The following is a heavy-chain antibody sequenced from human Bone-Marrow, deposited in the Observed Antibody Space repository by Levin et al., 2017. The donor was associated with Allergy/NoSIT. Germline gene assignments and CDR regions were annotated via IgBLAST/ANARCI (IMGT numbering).Heavy chain of an antibody. CDR3: AKEPAPYSLGDY. CDR2: IWADGKNK. V-gene: IGHV3-33*06. Sequence: GGSLRLSCAVSGFTFSSYGMHWVRQAPGKGLEWVAVIWADGKNKFYADSVKGRFTISKDSSRNTLYLQMNGLRAEDTAVYFCAKEPAPYSLGDYWGQGTLVTVSS. CDR1: GFTFSSYG. D-gene: IGHD2-15*01. J-gene: IGHJ4*02.